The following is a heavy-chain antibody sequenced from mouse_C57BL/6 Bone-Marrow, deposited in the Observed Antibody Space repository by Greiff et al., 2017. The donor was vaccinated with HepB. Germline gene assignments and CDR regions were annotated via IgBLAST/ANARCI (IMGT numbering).Heavy chain of an antibody. CDR2: INPSTGGT. V-gene: IGHV1-42*01. CDR1: GYSFTGYY. D-gene: IGHD2-4*01. J-gene: IGHJ4*01. CDR3: AREGYDYLYAMDY. Sequence: VQLQQSGPELVKPGASVKISCKASGYSFTGYYMNWVKQSPEKSLEWIGEINPSTGGTTYNQKFKAKATLTVDKSSSTAYMQLKSLTSEDSAVYYCAREGYDYLYAMDYWGQGTSVTVSS.